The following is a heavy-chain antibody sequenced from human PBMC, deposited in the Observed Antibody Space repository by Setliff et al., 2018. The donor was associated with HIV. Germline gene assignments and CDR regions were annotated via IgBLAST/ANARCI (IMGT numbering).Heavy chain of an antibody. CDR2: ISSTGTYI. Sequence: GGSLRLSCAASGFNFSSHTMNWIRQAPGKGLEWVSSISSTGTYIYYADSMKGRFTISRDNAKNSLYLQMNSLRADDTAVYFCAGPTNIDTLYYGSQTFYMYYYGLDVWGQGTTVTVSS. V-gene: IGHV3-21*01. D-gene: IGHD1-26*01. J-gene: IGHJ6*02. CDR1: GFNFSSHT. CDR3: AGPTNIDTLYYGSQTFYMYYYGLDV.